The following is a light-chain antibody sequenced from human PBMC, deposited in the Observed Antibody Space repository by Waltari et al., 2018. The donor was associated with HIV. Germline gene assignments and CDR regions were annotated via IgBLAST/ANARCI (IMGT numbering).Light chain of an antibody. CDR3: QQRRNWPPLT. Sequence: IVLTQPPAPLSLSPGERATLSCRASQSVSSYLAWYQQKPGQAPRLLIYDASNRATGIPARFSGSGSGTDFTLTISSLEPEDFAVYYCQQRRNWPPLTFGGGTKVEIK. CDR1: QSVSSY. V-gene: IGKV3-11*01. J-gene: IGKJ4*01. CDR2: DAS.